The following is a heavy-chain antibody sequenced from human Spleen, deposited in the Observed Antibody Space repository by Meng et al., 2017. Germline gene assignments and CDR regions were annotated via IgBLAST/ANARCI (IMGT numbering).Heavy chain of an antibody. D-gene: IGHD3-22*01. CDR2: IYPGDSDT. CDR1: GYTFTSYW. J-gene: IGHJ4*02. V-gene: IGHV5-51*01. Sequence: GESLKISCKGSGYTFTSYWIGWVRQMPGKGLEWMGIIYPGDSDTRYSPSFQGQVTISADKSTSTAYVQWSSLKASDAAMYYCARLTGSSGYVDYWGQGTLVTVSS. CDR3: ARLTGSSGYVDY.